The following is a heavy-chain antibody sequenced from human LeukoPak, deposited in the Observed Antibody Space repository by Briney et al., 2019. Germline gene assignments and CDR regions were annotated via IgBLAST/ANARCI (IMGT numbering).Heavy chain of an antibody. CDR2: IKQDGSEK. D-gene: IGHD5-18*01. CDR3: ARDTIEDTAMPDAFDI. V-gene: IGHV3-7*01. Sequence: GGSLRLSCAASGFTFSSYWTSWVRQAPGKGLEWVANIKQDGSEKYYVDSVKGRFTISRDNAKNSLYLQMNSLRAEDTAVYYCARDTIEDTAMPDAFDIWGQGTMVTVSS. J-gene: IGHJ3*02. CDR1: GFTFSSYW.